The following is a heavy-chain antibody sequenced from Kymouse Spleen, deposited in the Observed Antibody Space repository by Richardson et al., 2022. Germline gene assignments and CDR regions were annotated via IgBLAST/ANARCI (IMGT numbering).Heavy chain of an antibody. D-gene: IGHD1-26*01. Sequence: EVQLVESGGGLVKPGGSLRLSCAASGFTFSSYSMNWVRQAPGKGLEWVSSISSSSSYIYYADSVKGRFTISRDNAKNSLYLQMNSLRAEDTAVYYCARGVGGSYYKFDYWGQGTLVTVSS. CDR3: ARGVGGSYYKFDY. CDR2: ISSSSSYI. CDR1: GFTFSSYS. V-gene: IGHV3-21*03. J-gene: IGHJ4*02.